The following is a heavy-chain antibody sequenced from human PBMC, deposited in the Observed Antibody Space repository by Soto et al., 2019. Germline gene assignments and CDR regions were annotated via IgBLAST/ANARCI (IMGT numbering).Heavy chain of an antibody. D-gene: IGHD3-10*01. V-gene: IGHV3-23*01. CDR3: AKDLTVVWGLIYYGMDV. Sequence: EVQLLESGGGLVQPGGSLRLSCAASGFSFSSYAMSWVRQSPGRGLTWVSVITGSGGSTYYADSVKGRFTISRDNSKNTLYLQMNSLRDEDTAVYYCAKDLTVVWGLIYYGMDVWGQGTTVTVSS. CDR1: GFSFSSYA. J-gene: IGHJ6*02. CDR2: ITGSGGST.